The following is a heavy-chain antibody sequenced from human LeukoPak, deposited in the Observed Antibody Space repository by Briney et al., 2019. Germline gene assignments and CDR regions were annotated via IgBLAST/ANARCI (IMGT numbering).Heavy chain of an antibody. CDR2: TSPDESLK. Sequence: PGGSLRLSCAASGFTFANYVTHWVRQAPGKGLEWVAVTSPDESLKFYGDSVKGRFTISRDNSKNTMYLQMNSLRAEDTALYYCARDRYYDILTGLDYWGQGTLVTVSS. J-gene: IGHJ4*02. CDR3: ARDRYYDILTGLDY. V-gene: IGHV3-30*04. CDR1: GFTFANYV. D-gene: IGHD3-9*01.